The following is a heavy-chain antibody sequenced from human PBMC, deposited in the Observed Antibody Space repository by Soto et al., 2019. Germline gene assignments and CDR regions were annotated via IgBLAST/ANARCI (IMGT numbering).Heavy chain of an antibody. CDR2: IIPILGIA. Sequence: ASVKVSCKSSEGTFSSYAISWVRQAPGQGLEWMGRIIPILGIANYAQKFQGRVTITADKSTSTAYMELSSLRSEDTAVYYCARVHSGYDYYYYYGMDVWGQGTTVTVSS. D-gene: IGHD5-12*01. V-gene: IGHV1-69*04. J-gene: IGHJ6*02. CDR1: EGTFSSYA. CDR3: ARVHSGYDYYYYYGMDV.